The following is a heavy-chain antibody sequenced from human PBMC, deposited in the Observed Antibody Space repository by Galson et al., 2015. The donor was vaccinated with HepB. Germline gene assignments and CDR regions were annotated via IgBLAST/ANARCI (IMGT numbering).Heavy chain of an antibody. Sequence: ETLSLTCTVSGGSISSSRYYWGWIRQPPGKGLEWIGTIYYSGRTYYNTSLKSRVTISVDTSKNQFSLKLSSVTAADTAVYYCASSLNTAPARPDYWGQGTLVTVSS. CDR2: IYYSGRT. D-gene: IGHD5-18*01. CDR3: ASSLNTAPARPDY. V-gene: IGHV4-39*01. CDR1: GGSISSSRYY. J-gene: IGHJ4*02.